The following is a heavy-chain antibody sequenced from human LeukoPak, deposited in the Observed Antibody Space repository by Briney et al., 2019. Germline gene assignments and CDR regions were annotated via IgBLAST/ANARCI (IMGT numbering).Heavy chain of an antibody. CDR2: ISSSSSYI. J-gene: IGHJ3*02. Sequence: GGSLRLSCAASGFTFSSYSMNWVRQAPGKGLEWVSSISSSSSYIYYADSVKGRFTISRDNAKNSLCLQMNSLRAEDTAVYYCARDSIAVAGTRAFDIWGQGTMVTVSS. V-gene: IGHV3-21*01. CDR1: GFTFSSYS. D-gene: IGHD6-19*01. CDR3: ARDSIAVAGTRAFDI.